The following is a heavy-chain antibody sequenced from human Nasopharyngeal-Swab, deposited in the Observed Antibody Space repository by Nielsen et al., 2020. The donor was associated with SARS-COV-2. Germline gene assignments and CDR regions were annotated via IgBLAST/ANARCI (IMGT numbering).Heavy chain of an antibody. D-gene: IGHD3-22*01. CDR2: IYPGDSDT. V-gene: IGHV5-51*01. J-gene: IGHJ3*02. CDR1: GYRFISYW. CDR3: ARTAIEGGYYRGDAFDI. Sequence: GGSLRLSCKGSGYRFISYWIGWVRQMPGKGLEWMGIIYPGDSDTTCSPSFQGQVTISADKSINTAYLQWSSLTASDTAMYYCARTAIEGGYYRGDAFDIWGQGTMVTVSS.